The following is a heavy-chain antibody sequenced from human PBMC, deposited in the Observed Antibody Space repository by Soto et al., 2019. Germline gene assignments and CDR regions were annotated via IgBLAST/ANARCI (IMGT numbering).Heavy chain of an antibody. V-gene: IGHV4-30-2*01. CDR1: GGSISSGGYS. J-gene: IGHJ4*02. CDR3: ARGGVVALGY. D-gene: IGHD2-15*01. Sequence: QLQLQESGSGLVKPSQTLSLTCAVSGGSISSGGYSWSWIRQPPGKGLEWIGYIYPSGSTYYNPSLEVRVSILVDRSKNQFSLKLSSVTAADTAVYYCARGGVVALGYWGQGTLVTVST. CDR2: IYPSGST.